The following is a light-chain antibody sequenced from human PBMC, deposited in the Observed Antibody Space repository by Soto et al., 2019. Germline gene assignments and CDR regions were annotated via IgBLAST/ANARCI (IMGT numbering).Light chain of an antibody. CDR2: SNY. V-gene: IGLV1-44*01. CDR1: SSNIESNT. J-gene: IGLJ2*01. CDR3: AAWDDILNGYV. Sequence: QAVLTQPPSASGTPGQRVTISCSGSSSNIESNTVTWYQQLPGTAPKLVIYSNYDRPSGVPDRFSGSTSGTSASLVIRGLQSEDEADYYWAAWDDILNGYVFGDGTKLTVL.